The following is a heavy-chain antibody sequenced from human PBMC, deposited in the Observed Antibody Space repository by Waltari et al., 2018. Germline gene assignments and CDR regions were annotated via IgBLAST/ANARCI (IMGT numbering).Heavy chain of an antibody. CDR1: GFTFSSYA. Sequence: QVQLVESGGGVVQPGRSLRLSCAAAGFTFSSYAMHWVRQAPGKGLEWVAVISYDGSNKYYADSVKGRFTISRDNSKNTLYLQMNSLRAEDTAVYYCARGSMGLPFDPWGQGTLVTVSS. D-gene: IGHD2-21*01. CDR2: ISYDGSNK. CDR3: ARGSMGLPFDP. J-gene: IGHJ5*02. V-gene: IGHV3-30-3*01.